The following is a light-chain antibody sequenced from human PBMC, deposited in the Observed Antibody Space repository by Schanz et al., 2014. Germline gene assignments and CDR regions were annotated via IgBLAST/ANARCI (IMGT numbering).Light chain of an antibody. Sequence: QSALTQHPSASGSPGQSVTISCTGTSSDVGGYNFVSWYQQHPGKAPKLMIYEVSNRPSGVPDRFSGSKSGNTASLTVSGLQAEDEADYYCSSYAGSNFVVFGGGTKLTVL. CDR2: EVS. CDR3: SSYAGSNFVV. CDR1: SSDVGGYNF. J-gene: IGLJ2*01. V-gene: IGLV2-8*01.